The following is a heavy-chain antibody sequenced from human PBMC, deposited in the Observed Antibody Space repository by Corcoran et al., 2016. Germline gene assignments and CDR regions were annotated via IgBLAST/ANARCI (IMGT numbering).Heavy chain of an antibody. CDR1: GFTFSSYG. V-gene: IGHV3-48*04. CDR2: ISPSSNTI. CDR3: AKRADSSGYSLDY. J-gene: IGHJ4*02. Sequence: EVQLVESGGALVQPGGSLRLSCAASGFTFSSYGMNWVRQAPGKGLEWVSYISPSSNTIFYVDSVKGRFTISRDNAKNSLYLQMNSLRAEDTAVYYCAKRADSSGYSLDYWGQGSLVTVSS. D-gene: IGHD3-22*01.